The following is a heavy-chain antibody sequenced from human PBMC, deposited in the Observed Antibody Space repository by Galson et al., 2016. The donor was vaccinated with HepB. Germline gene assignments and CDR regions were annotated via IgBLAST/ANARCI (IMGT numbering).Heavy chain of an antibody. D-gene: IGHD6-6*01. Sequence: SETLSLTCAIYGDSLSDYYLSWIRQAPGRGLEWIGEINHRGGIDYSPSLNSRVTISLDTSKKQFSLNLRSVTAADTATYFCHWRRTRPRGDFDYWGQGALVTVSS. CDR2: INHRGGI. CDR1: GDSLSDYY. V-gene: IGHV4-34*01. J-gene: IGHJ4*02. CDR3: HWRRTRPRGDFDY.